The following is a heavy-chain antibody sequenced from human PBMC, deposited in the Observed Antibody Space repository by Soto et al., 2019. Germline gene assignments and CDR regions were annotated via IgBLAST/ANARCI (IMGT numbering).Heavy chain of an antibody. CDR3: ARWKDSGYPRYYFDY. CDR1: GGSISSSSYY. CDR2: IYYSGST. Sequence: SETLSLTCTVSGGSISSSSYYWGWIRQPPGKGLEWIGSIYYSGSTYYNPSLKSRVTISVDTSKNQFSLKLSSVTAADTAVYYCARWKDSGYPRYYFDYWGQGTLVTVSS. V-gene: IGHV4-39*01. J-gene: IGHJ4*02. D-gene: IGHD5-12*01.